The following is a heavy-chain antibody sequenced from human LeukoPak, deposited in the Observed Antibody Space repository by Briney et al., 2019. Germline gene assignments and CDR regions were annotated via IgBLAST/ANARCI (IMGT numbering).Heavy chain of an antibody. D-gene: IGHD2-8*01. CDR2: IYYSGST. V-gene: IGHV4-59*01. CDR3: ARVRGYCTNGVCFSNSWFDP. J-gene: IGHJ5*02. Sequence: SETLSLTCTVSGGSISSYYWTWIRQPPGKGLEWIGYIYYSGSTNYNPSLKSRVTISLNTSKNQFSLKLNSVTAADTAVYYCARVRGYCTNGVCFSNSWFDPWGQGTLVTVSS. CDR1: GGSISSYY.